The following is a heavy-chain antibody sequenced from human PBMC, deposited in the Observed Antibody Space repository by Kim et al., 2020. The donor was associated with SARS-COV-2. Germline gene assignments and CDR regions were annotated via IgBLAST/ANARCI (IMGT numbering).Heavy chain of an antibody. V-gene: IGHV4-59*01. CDR3: ARELHYYDTSGPVFDY. CDR1: GGSISDYY. D-gene: IGHD3-22*01. CDR2: VFSSGNT. Sequence: SETLSLTCTASGGSISDYYWGWIRQPPGKGLEWLGYVFSSGNTKYNPSPKSRVTISVDISKNQFSLSLNSVIAADTAQYYCARELHYYDTSGPVFDYWG. J-gene: IGHJ4*01.